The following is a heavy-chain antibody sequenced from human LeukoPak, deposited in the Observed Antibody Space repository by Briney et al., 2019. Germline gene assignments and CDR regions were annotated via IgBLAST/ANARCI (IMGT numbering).Heavy chain of an antibody. Sequence: GGSLRLSCAASGFTFSSYAMSWVRQAPAKGLEWVSAISGSGGSTYYADSVKGRFTISRDNSKNTLYLQMNSLRAEDTAVYYCAKDILIAAAGRYYYYYGMDVWGQGTTVTVSS. J-gene: IGHJ6*02. V-gene: IGHV3-23*01. CDR1: GFTFSSYA. CDR3: AKDILIAAAGRYYYYYGMDV. CDR2: ISGSGGST. D-gene: IGHD6-13*01.